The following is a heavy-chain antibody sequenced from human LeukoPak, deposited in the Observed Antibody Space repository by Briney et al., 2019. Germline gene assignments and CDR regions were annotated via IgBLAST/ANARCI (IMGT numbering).Heavy chain of an antibody. CDR3: AKDLLVGATTSDY. CDR2: ISGSGGST. Sequence: PGGSLRLSCAASGFTVSSNYMNWVRQAPGKGLEWVSAISGSGGSTYYADSVKGRFTISRDNSKDTLYLQMNSLRAEDTAVYYCAKDLLVGATTSDYWGQGTLVTVSS. J-gene: IGHJ4*02. D-gene: IGHD1-26*01. V-gene: IGHV3-23*01. CDR1: GFTVSSNY.